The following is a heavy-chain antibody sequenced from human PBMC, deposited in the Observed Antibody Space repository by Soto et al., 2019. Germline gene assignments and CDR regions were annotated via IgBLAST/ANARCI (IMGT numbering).Heavy chain of an antibody. Sequence: SETLSLTCTVSGGSISSGDHYWIWIRHPPGKGLEWTGYIYYSGTTYYNPSLKSRVTISVDTSENQFSLRVNSVTAADTAVYYCARALIQLWPHYYYGMDVWGQGTTVTVSS. V-gene: IGHV4-30-4*01. D-gene: IGHD5-18*01. CDR1: GGSISSGDHY. CDR3: ARALIQLWPHYYYGMDV. CDR2: IYYSGTT. J-gene: IGHJ6*02.